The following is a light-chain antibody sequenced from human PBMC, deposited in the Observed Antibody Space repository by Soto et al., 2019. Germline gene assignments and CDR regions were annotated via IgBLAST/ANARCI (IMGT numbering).Light chain of an antibody. CDR3: SSYTSSSTLVV. J-gene: IGLJ2*01. V-gene: IGLV2-14*03. Sequence: QSALTQPASVSGSPGQSITISCTGTSSDVGDYNYVSWYQQHPGKAPKLMIYDVSNRPSGVSIRFSGSKSGSTASLTISGLQAEDEADYYCSSYTSSSTLVVFGGGTKLTVL. CDR2: DVS. CDR1: SSDVGDYNY.